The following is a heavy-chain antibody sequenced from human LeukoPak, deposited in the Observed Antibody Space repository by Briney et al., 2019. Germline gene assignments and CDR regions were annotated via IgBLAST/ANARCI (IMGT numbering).Heavy chain of an antibody. V-gene: IGHV4-4*07. J-gene: IGHJ4*02. D-gene: IGHD1-26*01. CDR2: IHTSGIT. CDR3: ARDLGSNYVYFDY. CDR1: GGSISSHY. Sequence: SETLSLTCTVSGGSISSHYWSWIRQPAGKGLEYIGRIHTSGITNYNPSLKSRVTMSGDTSKNQFSLMLSSVTAADTAVYYCARDLGSNYVYFDYWGQGGLVTVSS.